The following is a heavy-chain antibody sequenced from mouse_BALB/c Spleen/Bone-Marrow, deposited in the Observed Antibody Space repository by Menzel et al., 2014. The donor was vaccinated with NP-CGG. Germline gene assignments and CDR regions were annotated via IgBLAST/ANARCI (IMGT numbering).Heavy chain of an antibody. J-gene: IGHJ4*01. CDR3: TRDGKGNYDYAMDS. V-gene: IGHV5-6-4*01. CDR1: GFTFSSYT. D-gene: IGHD2-1*01. CDR2: ISSGGSYT. Sequence: DVKLVESGGGLVKPGGSLKLSCAASGFTFSSYTMSWVRQTPEKRLEWVATISSGGSYTYYPDSVKGRFTISRDNAKNTLYLQMSSLKSEDTAMYYCTRDGKGNYDYAMDSWGQGTSVTVSS.